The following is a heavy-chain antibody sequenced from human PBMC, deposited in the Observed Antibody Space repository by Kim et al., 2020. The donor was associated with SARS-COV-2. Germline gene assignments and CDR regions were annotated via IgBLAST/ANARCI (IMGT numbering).Heavy chain of an antibody. CDR3: AKWELLSGAAYNWFDP. CDR2: ISYDGSNK. Sequence: GGSLRLSCAASGFTFSSYAMHWVRQAPGKGLEWVVVISYDGSNKYYADSVKGRFTISRDNSKNTLYLQMNSLRAEDTAVYYCAKWELLSGAAYNWFDPWGQGTLFTVSS. CDR1: GFTFSSYA. V-gene: IGHV3-30-3*02. D-gene: IGHD1-26*01. J-gene: IGHJ5*02.